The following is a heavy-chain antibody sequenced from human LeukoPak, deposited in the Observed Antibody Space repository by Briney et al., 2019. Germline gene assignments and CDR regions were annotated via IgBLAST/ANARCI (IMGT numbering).Heavy chain of an antibody. V-gene: IGHV3-21*01. Sequence: PGGSLRLSCAASGFTFNDYSMNWVRQAPGKGLEWVSAVSGSGSYMYYADSLRGRFTISRDNTKNSLYLQMNSLRTEDTAVYYCAKDRGGTMVRGVYYYYGMDDWGQGTTVTVSS. CDR3: AKDRGGTMVRGVYYYYGMDD. CDR1: GFTFNDYS. CDR2: VSGSGSYM. J-gene: IGHJ6*02. D-gene: IGHD3-10*01.